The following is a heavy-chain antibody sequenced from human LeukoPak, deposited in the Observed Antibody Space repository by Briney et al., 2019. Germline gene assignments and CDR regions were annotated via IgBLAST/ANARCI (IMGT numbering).Heavy chain of an antibody. D-gene: IGHD3-22*01. CDR3: ARGDDYYDSSGYYRWFDP. V-gene: IGHV4-59*01. Sequence: SETLSLTCTVSGDSISNYYWSWIRQPPGKGLEWIGYIYYSGSTNYNPSLKSRVTISVDTSKNQFSLKLSSVTAADTAVYYCARGDDYYDSSGYYRWFDPWGQGTLVTVSS. J-gene: IGHJ5*02. CDR2: IYYSGST. CDR1: GDSISNYY.